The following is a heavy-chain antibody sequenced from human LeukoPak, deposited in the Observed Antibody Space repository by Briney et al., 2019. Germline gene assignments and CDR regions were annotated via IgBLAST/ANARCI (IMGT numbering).Heavy chain of an antibody. CDR3: ARDHGEWLDNWFDP. D-gene: IGHD6-19*01. J-gene: IGHJ5*02. Sequence: ASVKVSCKASGYTFTDCYMHWVRQAPGQGLEWMGWINPNSGGTNYAQKFQGRVTMTRDTSISTAYMELSRLRSDDTAVYYCARDHGEWLDNWFDPWGQGTLVTVSS. V-gene: IGHV1-2*02. CDR1: GYTFTDCY. CDR2: INPNSGGT.